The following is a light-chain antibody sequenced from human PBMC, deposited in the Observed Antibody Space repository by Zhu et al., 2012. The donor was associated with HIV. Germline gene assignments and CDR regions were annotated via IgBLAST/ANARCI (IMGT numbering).Light chain of an antibody. J-gene: IGKJ4*01. Sequence: EIVMTQSPATLSVSPGERATLSCRASQSIKNNLAWYQQKPGQAPRLLIRGASTRATGVSDRFSGSGSGTDFTLTISSLEPEDFALYYCQQRRNWPLTFGGGTRVEI. CDR2: GAS. CDR3: QQRRNWPLT. V-gene: IGKV3-15*01. CDR1: QSIKNN.